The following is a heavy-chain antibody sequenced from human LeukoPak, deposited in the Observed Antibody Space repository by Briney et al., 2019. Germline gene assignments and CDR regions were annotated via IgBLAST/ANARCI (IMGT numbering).Heavy chain of an antibody. CDR1: GGTFSIYA. V-gene: IGHV1-69*13. D-gene: IGHD5-12*01. CDR3: ASTGYDYYYYGMDV. Sequence: GASVTVSCKASGGTFSIYAISWVRQAPGQGLEWMGGIIPIFGTANYAQKFQGRVTITADESTSTAYMELSSLRSEDTAVYYCASTGYDYYYYGMDVWGQGTTVTVSS. CDR2: IIPIFGTA. J-gene: IGHJ6*02.